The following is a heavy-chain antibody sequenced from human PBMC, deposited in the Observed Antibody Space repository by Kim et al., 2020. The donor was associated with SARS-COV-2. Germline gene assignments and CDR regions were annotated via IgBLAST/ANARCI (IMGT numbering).Heavy chain of an antibody. Sequence: YYADSVKGRFTISRDKSKNTLYLQMNSRRAEDTAVYYGAKTRGWPYYFDYWGQGTLVTVSS. CDR3: AKTRGWPYYFDY. J-gene: IGHJ4*02. V-gene: IGHV3-23*01. D-gene: IGHD6-19*01.